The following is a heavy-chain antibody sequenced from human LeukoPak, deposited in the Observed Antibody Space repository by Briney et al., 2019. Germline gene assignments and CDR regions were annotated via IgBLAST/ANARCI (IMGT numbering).Heavy chain of an antibody. V-gene: IGHV1-2*02. CDR1: GYTFTGYY. CDR2: INPNSGGT. D-gene: IGHD3-3*01. CDR3: AIGFWSGYYFDY. J-gene: IGHJ4*02. Sequence: GASVKVSSKAAGYTFTGYYMHWVRQAPGQGLEWMGWINPNSGGTNYAQKFQGRVTMPRDTSISTAYMELSRLRSDDTAVYYCAIGFWSGYYFDYWGQGTLVTVSS.